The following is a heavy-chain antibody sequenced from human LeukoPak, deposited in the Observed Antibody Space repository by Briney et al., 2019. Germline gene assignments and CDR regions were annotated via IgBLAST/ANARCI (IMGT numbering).Heavy chain of an antibody. J-gene: IGHJ4*02. CDR3: AKDPGYYGSGSYFDY. V-gene: IGHV3-23*01. CDR1: GFTFSSYA. CDR2: ISGSGGST. Sequence: GGSLRLSCAASGFTFSSYAMSWVRQAPGKGLEWVSAISGSGGSTYYADSVKGRFTISRDNSKNTLYLQMNSLRAEDTAVYYCAKDPGYYGSGSYFDYWGQGTLVTVSS. D-gene: IGHD3-10*01.